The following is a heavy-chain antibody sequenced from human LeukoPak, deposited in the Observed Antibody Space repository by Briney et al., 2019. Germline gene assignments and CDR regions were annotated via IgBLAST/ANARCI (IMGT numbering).Heavy chain of an antibody. D-gene: IGHD1-26*01. CDR2: INPSGGST. Sequence: ASVKVSCKASGYTFTSYYMHWVRQAPGQGLEWMGIINPSGGSTSYAQKFQGRVTMTRDMSTSTVYMELSSLRSEDTAVYYCAIIGTDGSDPDYWGQRTLVTVSS. V-gene: IGHV1-46*01. CDR1: GYTFTSYY. J-gene: IGHJ4*02. CDR3: AIIGTDGSDPDY.